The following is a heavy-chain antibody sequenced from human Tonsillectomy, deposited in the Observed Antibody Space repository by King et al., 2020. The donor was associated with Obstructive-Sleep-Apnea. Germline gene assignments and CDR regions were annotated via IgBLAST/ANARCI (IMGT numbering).Heavy chain of an antibody. V-gene: IGHV3-7*01. Sequence: VQLVESGGGLVQPGGSLRLSCAAAGFSVCNYCMTWVRQAPGKGLEWVASIKEDGSEKHYVDSVKGRFTIPRDNAKNSLYLQMSSLRAEDTATYYCAREYDYGDNYFDYWGQGILVTVSS. CDR3: AREYDYGDNYFDY. D-gene: IGHD4-17*01. J-gene: IGHJ4*02. CDR1: GFSVCNYC. CDR2: IKEDGSEK.